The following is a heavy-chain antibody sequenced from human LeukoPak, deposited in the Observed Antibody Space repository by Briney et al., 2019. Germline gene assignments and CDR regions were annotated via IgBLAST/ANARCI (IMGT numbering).Heavy chain of an antibody. CDR1: GFTFSRYS. J-gene: IGHJ4*02. CDR3: ARVDDYGDYYFDS. Sequence: PGGSLRLSCAASGFTFSRYSMNWVRQAPGKGLEWVSYISGSSGSIHYADSVKGRFTISRDNAQNSLYLQMNSLRDEDTAVYYCARVDDYGDYYFDSWGQGTLVTVSS. D-gene: IGHD4-17*01. CDR2: ISGSSGSI. V-gene: IGHV3-48*02.